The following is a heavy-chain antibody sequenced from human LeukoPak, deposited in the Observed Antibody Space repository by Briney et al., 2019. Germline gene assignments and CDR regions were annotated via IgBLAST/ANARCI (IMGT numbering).Heavy chain of an antibody. CDR1: GGSISSGGYY. CDR2: IYYSGST. Sequence: SSQTLSLTCTVSGGSISSGGYYWSWIRQHPGKGLEWIGYIYYSGSTYYNPSLKSRVTISVDTSKNQFSLKLSSVTAADTAVYYCARDPDYGDYLGRYCGMDVWGQGTTVTVSS. D-gene: IGHD4-17*01. J-gene: IGHJ6*02. CDR3: ARDPDYGDYLGRYCGMDV. V-gene: IGHV4-31*03.